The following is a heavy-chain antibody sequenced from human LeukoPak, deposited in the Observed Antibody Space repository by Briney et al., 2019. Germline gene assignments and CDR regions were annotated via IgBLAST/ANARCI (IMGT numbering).Heavy chain of an antibody. J-gene: IGHJ3*02. CDR2: ISYDGSNK. D-gene: IGHD2-8*01. CDR1: GCTFSSYA. V-gene: IGHV3-30*04. CDR3: ARAFLRTDPDGVKWLGAFDI. Sequence: PWGSLRLSCAASGCTFSSYAMHWVRQAPGKGLEWVAVISYDGSNKYYADSVKGRFTISRDNSKNTLYLQMNSLRAEDTAVYYCARAFLRTDPDGVKWLGAFDIWGQGTMVTVSS.